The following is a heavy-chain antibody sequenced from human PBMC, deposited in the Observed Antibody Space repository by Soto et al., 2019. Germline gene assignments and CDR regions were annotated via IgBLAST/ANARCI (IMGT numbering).Heavy chain of an antibody. CDR2: INHRGST. J-gene: IGHJ5*02. Sequence: PSETLSLTCVVSGWSFSGYYWSWIRQSPGKGLERIGGINHRGSTNYNPSLESRVTISVDTSKNQFSLKLPSVTAADTAMYYCARDGFCTSTTCRVGNWFDPWGQGTLVTVSS. D-gene: IGHD2-2*01. CDR1: GWSFSGYY. CDR3: ARDGFCTSTTCRVGNWFDP. V-gene: IGHV4-34*01.